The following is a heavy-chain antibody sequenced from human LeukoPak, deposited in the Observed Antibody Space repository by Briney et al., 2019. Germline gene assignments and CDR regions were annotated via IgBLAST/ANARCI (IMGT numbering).Heavy chain of an antibody. CDR3: AREGGFYRPLDY. Sequence: SETLSLTCAVSGGSISSNNWWTWVRQPPGKGLEWIGEVHLDGRTNYNPSLESRLTMSVDLSENHISLKLTSVTAADTAVYYCAREGGFYRPLDYSGQGTLVTVSS. CDR2: VHLDGRT. CDR1: GGSISSNNW. D-gene: IGHD3-3*01. J-gene: IGHJ4*02. V-gene: IGHV4-4*02.